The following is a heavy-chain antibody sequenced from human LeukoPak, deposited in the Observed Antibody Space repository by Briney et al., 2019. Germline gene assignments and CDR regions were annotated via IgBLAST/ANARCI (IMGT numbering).Heavy chain of an antibody. V-gene: IGHV4-39*07. CDR3: ERDRWNDVPFDY. J-gene: IGHJ4*02. Sequence: SETLSLTCNVSGGSISTSRYQWGWIRQPPGKGLERIGNIFYRGSTYYNPSLRSRVTISVDTSKNQFSLKLTSVTAADTAVYYCERDRWNDVPFDYWGQGTLVTVSS. CDR1: GGSISTSRYQ. D-gene: IGHD1-1*01. CDR2: IFYRGST.